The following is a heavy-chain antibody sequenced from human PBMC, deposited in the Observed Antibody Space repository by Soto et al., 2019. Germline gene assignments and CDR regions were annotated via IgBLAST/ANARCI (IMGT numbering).Heavy chain of an antibody. V-gene: IGHV3-33*01. CDR3: ARDRLSRWISSTAPPHEFDP. CDR2: IWYDGSNK. Sequence: GGSLRLSCAASGFTFSSYGMHWVRQAPGKGLEWVAVIWYDGSNKYYADSVKGRFTISRDNSKNTLYLQMNSLRAEDTAVYYCARDRLSRWISSTAPPHEFDPWGQGTLVTVSS. J-gene: IGHJ5*02. CDR1: GFTFSSYG. D-gene: IGHD6-6*01.